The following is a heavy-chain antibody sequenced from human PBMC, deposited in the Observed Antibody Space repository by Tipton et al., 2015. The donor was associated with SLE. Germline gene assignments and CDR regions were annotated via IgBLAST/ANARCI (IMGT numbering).Heavy chain of an antibody. J-gene: IGHJ3*01. V-gene: IGHV4-61*01. CDR2: IYYSGST. CDR3: AREGIEMTTIGN. D-gene: IGHD5-24*01. CDR1: GGSISSSSYY. Sequence: TLSLTCTVSGGSISSSSYYWSWIRQHPGKGLEWIGYIYYSGSTNYNPSLKSQVTISVDTSKNQFSLKLSSVTAADTAVYYCAREGIEMTTIGNWGQGTMVTVSS.